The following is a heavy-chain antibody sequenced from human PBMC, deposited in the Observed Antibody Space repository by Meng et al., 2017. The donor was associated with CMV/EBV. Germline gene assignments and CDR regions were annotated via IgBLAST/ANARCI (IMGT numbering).Heavy chain of an antibody. J-gene: IGHJ6*02. Sequence: GESLKISCAASGFTFSSYWMSWVRQAPGKGLEWVANIKQDGSEKYYVDSVKGRFTISRDNAKNSLYLQMNSLRAEDTAVYYCARDRQWLRFLWSYGMDVWGQGTTVTVSS. V-gene: IGHV3-7*01. D-gene: IGHD5-12*01. CDR3: ARDRQWLRFLWSYGMDV. CDR1: GFTFSSYW. CDR2: IKQDGSEK.